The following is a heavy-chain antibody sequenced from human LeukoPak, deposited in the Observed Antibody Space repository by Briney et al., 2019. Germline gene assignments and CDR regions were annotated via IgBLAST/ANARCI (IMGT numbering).Heavy chain of an antibody. Sequence: PGGSLRLSCAASGLTVSSSYMSWVRQAPGKGLEWVSIIYNDGSTYYADSLKGRFTISRDNSKNTLYLQMNSLRAEDTAVYYCAKEWYGDYDALYYFDYWGQGTLVTVSS. CDR2: IYNDGST. CDR1: GLTVSSSY. J-gene: IGHJ4*02. D-gene: IGHD4-17*01. CDR3: AKEWYGDYDALYYFDY. V-gene: IGHV3-53*05.